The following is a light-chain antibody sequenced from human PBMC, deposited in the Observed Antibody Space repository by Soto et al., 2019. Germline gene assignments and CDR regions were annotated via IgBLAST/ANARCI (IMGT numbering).Light chain of an antibody. CDR1: QSISCW. V-gene: IGKV1-5*01. CDR3: QQYDSFSLT. CDR2: DAS. Sequence: DIQMTQSPSTLSASVGDRVTITCRASQSISCWLAWYQQKPGRAPKLLIYDASNLESGVPSRFSGSGSGTEFTLTISSLQPDDFATYYCQQYDSFSLTFGGGTTVEIK. J-gene: IGKJ4*01.